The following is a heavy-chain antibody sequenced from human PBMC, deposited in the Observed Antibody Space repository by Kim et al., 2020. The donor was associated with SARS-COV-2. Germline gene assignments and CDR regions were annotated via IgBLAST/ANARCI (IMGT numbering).Heavy chain of an antibody. Sequence: SMKGRFTISRDNSKNTLYLQMNSLRAEDTAVYYCAKSLWFGELSFYFDYWGQGTLVTVSS. V-gene: IGHV3-23*01. CDR3: AKSLWFGELSFYFDY. D-gene: IGHD3-10*01. J-gene: IGHJ4*02.